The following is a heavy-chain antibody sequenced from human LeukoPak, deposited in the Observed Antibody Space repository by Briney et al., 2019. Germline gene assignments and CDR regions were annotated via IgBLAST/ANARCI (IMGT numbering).Heavy chain of an antibody. Sequence: SETLSLTCTVSGGSISSYYWSWIRQPAGKGLEWIGRIYTSGSTNYNPSLKNRVTMSVGTSKNQFSLKLSSVTAADTAVYYCATAYCGGDCPGGDYYYGMDVWGQGTTVTVSS. D-gene: IGHD2-21*02. CDR1: GGSISSYY. CDR2: IYTSGST. V-gene: IGHV4-4*07. CDR3: ATAYCGGDCPGGDYYYGMDV. J-gene: IGHJ6*02.